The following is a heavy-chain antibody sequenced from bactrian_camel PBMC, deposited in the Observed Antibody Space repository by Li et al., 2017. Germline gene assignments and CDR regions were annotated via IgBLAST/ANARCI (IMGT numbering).Heavy chain of an antibody. Sequence: HVQLVESGGGSVQAGGSLRLSCTASKITYDSHSMGWFRQVPGKEREGVAVIAPSTGTTYYADSVKGRFTISKDNAKNTLYLQMNNLKPEDTAMYYCAAGLPAGGDWTLPPCAYAYWGQGTQVTVS. CDR2: IAPSTGTT. J-gene: IGHJ4*01. CDR3: AAGLPAGGDWTLPPCAYAY. D-gene: IGHD4*01. CDR1: KITYDSHS. V-gene: IGHV3S1*01.